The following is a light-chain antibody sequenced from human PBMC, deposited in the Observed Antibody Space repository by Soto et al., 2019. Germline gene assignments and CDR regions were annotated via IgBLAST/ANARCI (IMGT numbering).Light chain of an antibody. CDR2: GNN. J-gene: IGLJ1*01. Sequence: QSVLTQPPSVSGAPGQRVTISCTGSSSNIGAGYYVHWYQQLPGTAPKLLIYGNNNRPSGVPDRFSGSQSGTSASLAITGLQAEDEADYYCQSYDRSLSGSRVFGTGTKVTVL. CDR1: SSNIGAGYY. V-gene: IGLV1-40*01. CDR3: QSYDRSLSGSRV.